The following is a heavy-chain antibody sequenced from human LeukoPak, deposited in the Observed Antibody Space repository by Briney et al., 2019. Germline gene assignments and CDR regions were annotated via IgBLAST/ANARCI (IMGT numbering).Heavy chain of an antibody. CDR2: IYHSGST. D-gene: IGHD4-17*01. J-gene: IGHJ3*02. V-gene: IGHV4-4*02. Sequence: PSGTLSLTCAVSGGSISSSNWWSWVRQPPGKGLEWIGEIYHSGSTNYNPSLKSRVTISVDKSKNQFSQKLSSVTAADTAVYYCASSYGDYLAFDIWGQGTMVTVSS. CDR1: GGSISSSNW. CDR3: ASSYGDYLAFDI.